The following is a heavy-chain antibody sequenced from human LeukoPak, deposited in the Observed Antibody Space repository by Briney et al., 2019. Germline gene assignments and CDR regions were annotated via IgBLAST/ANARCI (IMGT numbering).Heavy chain of an antibody. CDR3: ARFNPESAF. CDR1: GYSISTGYY. V-gene: IGHV4-38-2*02. CDR2: FYHSGSR. Sequence: PSEALSLTCTVTGYSISTGYYLGWIRQTPGKGLEWIGSFYHSGSRYYNPSLKSRVTISVDTSKNNFSLKLNSVTAADSGVYYCARFNPESAFWGHGTRVTVSS. J-gene: IGHJ4*01.